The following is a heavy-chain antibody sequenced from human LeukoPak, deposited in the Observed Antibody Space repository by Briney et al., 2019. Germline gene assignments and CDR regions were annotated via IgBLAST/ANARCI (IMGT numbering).Heavy chain of an antibody. CDR1: GFTFSSYE. CDR2: ISSSGSSI. Sequence: GGSLRLSFAASGFTFSSYEMNWVRQAPGKGLEWVSYISSSGSSIYYADSVKGRFTISRDNAKYSLYLQMNSLRAEDTAVYYCARRDLLTGTFDYWGQGTLVTVSS. CDR3: ARRDLLTGTFDY. D-gene: IGHD1-20*01. J-gene: IGHJ4*02. V-gene: IGHV3-48*03.